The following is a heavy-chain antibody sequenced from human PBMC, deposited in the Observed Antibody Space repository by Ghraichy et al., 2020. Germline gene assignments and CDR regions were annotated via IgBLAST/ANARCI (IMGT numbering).Heavy chain of an antibody. D-gene: IGHD3-10*01. CDR3: STSPRADRGNY. J-gene: IGHJ4*02. CDR2: IKTDGSTT. V-gene: IGHV3-74*01. CDR1: GLTFSSYW. Sequence: GALRLSCAASGLTFSSYWMHWVRQAPGKGLEWVSHIKTDGSTTNYADSVRGRFTISRDNTKNTLYLQMNSLRADDTAVYYCSTSPRADRGNYWGQGTLVTVSS.